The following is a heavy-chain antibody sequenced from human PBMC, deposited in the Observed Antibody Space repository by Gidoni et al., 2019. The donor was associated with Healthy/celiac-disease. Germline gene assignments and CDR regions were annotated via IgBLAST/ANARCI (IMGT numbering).Heavy chain of an antibody. Sequence: QLQLQESGPGLVKPSETLSLTCTVSGGSISSSSYYWGWIRQPPGKGLEWIGSIYYSGSTYYNPSLKSRVTISVDTSKNQFSLKLSSVTAADTAVYYGASSGPVYDSSGYYYFDYWGQGTLVTVSS. D-gene: IGHD3-22*01. CDR1: GGSISSSSYY. CDR2: IYYSGST. V-gene: IGHV4-39*01. J-gene: IGHJ4*02. CDR3: ASSGPVYDSSGYYYFDY.